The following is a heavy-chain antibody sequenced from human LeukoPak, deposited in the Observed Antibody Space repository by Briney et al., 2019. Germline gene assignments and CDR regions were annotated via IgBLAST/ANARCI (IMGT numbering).Heavy chain of an antibody. CDR1: GYTFTSYY. CDR2: INPNSGGT. D-gene: IGHD3-10*01. Sequence: GASVKVSCKASGYTFTSYYMHWVRRAPGQGLEWMGWINPNSGGTNYAQKFQGRVTMTRDTSISTAYMELSRLRSDDTAVYYCARSRDRPYYYYGMDVWGQGTAVTVSS. CDR3: ARSRDRPYYYYGMDV. V-gene: IGHV1-2*02. J-gene: IGHJ6*02.